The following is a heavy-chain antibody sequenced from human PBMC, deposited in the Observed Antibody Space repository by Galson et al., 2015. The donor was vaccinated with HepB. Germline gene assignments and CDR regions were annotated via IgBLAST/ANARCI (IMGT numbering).Heavy chain of an antibody. J-gene: IGHJ4*02. CDR1: GYTFNSYY. Sequence: SVKVSCKASGYTFNSYYMHWVRQAPGQGLEWMGIINPSGGSTSYAEKFRGRVTMTRDTSTSTVYMELSSLRSEDTAVYYCARDYYESSGYYLSGYWGQGTLVTVSS. CDR2: INPSGGST. D-gene: IGHD3-22*01. V-gene: IGHV1-46*02. CDR3: ARDYYESSGYYLSGY.